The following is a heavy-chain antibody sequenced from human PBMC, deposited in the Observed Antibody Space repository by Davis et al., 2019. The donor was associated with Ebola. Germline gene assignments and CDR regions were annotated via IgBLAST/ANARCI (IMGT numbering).Heavy chain of an antibody. J-gene: IGHJ6*04. D-gene: IGHD3-16*01. Sequence: AASVKVSCKASGHTITNYALNWVRQAPGQGPEWMGWINTNTGNPTYAQGFTGRFVFSLDTSVSTAYLQISSLKAEDTAVYYCARGGRMDVWGKGTTVTVSS. CDR3: ARGGRMDV. CDR2: INTNTGNP. CDR1: GHTITNYA. V-gene: IGHV7-4-1*02.